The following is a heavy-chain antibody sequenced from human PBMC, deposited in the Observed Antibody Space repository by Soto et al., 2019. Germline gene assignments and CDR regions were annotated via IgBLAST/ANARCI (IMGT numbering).Heavy chain of an antibody. V-gene: IGHV3-30*18. D-gene: IGHD3-3*01. CDR1: GFTFSSYG. Sequence: GGSLRLSCAASGFTFSSYGIHWVRQAPGTGLGWVAVISYDGSNKYYAEPVKGRFTISRDNSKNTLYLQMNSLRAEDTAVYYCAKDAYDFWSGYHRTPYYYYGMDVWGQGTTVTVSS. J-gene: IGHJ6*02. CDR3: AKDAYDFWSGYHRTPYYYYGMDV. CDR2: ISYDGSNK.